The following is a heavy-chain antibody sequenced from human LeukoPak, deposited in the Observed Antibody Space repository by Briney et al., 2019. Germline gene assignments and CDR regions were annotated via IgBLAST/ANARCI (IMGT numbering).Heavy chain of an antibody. V-gene: IGHV3-21*01. J-gene: IGHJ3*02. D-gene: IGHD3-22*01. Sequence: GGSLRLSCAASGFTFSSYSMNWVRQAPGKGLEWVSSISSSSSYIYYADSVKDRFTISRDNAKNSLYLQMNSLRAEDTAVYYCARDPDYYDSSGYSDDAFDIWGQGTMVTVSS. CDR2: ISSSSSYI. CDR3: ARDPDYYDSSGYSDDAFDI. CDR1: GFTFSSYS.